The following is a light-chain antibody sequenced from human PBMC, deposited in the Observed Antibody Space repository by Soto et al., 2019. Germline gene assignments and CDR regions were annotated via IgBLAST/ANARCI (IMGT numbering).Light chain of an antibody. CDR1: SSNIGLHF. Sequence: QSVLTQPPSVSAAPGQKVTISCSGSSSNIGLHFVSWYQQFPGTAPKLLIYDNNQRPSGIPERFSGCKTGTSATLGITGLQTGDEADYYCATWDNSLSAGVFGGGTKLTVL. CDR2: DNN. CDR3: ATWDNSLSAGV. V-gene: IGLV1-51*01. J-gene: IGLJ3*02.